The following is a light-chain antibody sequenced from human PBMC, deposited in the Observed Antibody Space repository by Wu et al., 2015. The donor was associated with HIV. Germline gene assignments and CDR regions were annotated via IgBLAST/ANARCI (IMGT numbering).Light chain of an antibody. CDR2: EAS. CDR1: QSVSSK. V-gene: IGKV3-15*01. CDR3: QQYYDWPPLT. J-gene: IGKJ4*01. Sequence: EIVMTQSPATLSVSPGERATLSCRASQSVSSKLAWYQQKPGQAPRLVIYEASIRATGIPARFSGSGSGTEFTLTISSLQSEDFAVYYCQQYYDWPPLTFGGGTKVGIK.